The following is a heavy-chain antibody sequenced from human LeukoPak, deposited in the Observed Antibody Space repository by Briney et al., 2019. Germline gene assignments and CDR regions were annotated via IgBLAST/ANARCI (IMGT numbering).Heavy chain of an antibody. CDR3: ARQNGQLVNY. CDR1: GASISSYY. J-gene: IGHJ4*02. D-gene: IGHD6-6*01. Sequence: PSGTLSLTCTVSGASISSYYWSWIRQPPGKGLEWIGYVSDSGSTNYNPSLKSRVTISVDTSKNQFSLKLSSVTAADTAVYYCARQNGQLVNYWGQGTLVTVSS. V-gene: IGHV4-59*08. CDR2: VSDSGST.